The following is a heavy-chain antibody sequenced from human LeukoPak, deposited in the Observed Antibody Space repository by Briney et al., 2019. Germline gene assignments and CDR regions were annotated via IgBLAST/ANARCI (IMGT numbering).Heavy chain of an antibody. Sequence: GGSLRLSCAASGFTFSSYWMSWVRQAPGKGLEWVANIKQDGSEKYYVDSVKGRFTISRDNAKNSLYLQMNSLRAEDTAVYYCAKDQKPAAIAYYFDYWGQGTLVTVSS. J-gene: IGHJ4*02. V-gene: IGHV3-7*03. D-gene: IGHD2-2*01. CDR3: AKDQKPAAIAYYFDY. CDR2: IKQDGSEK. CDR1: GFTFSSYW.